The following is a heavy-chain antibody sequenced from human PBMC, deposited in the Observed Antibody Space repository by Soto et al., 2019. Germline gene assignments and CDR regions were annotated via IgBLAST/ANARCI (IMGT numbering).Heavy chain of an antibody. Sequence: ELQLVESGGGLVKPGGSLRLSCAASGFDFSNGWMSWVRQATGKGLEWVGRIKSKIHGETTDYAAPVKGRFTISRDDSKNTLYLQMNSLKIEDTAVYYCTTDEWEWGQGTLVTVSS. D-gene: IGHD1-26*01. J-gene: IGHJ4*02. V-gene: IGHV3-15*05. CDR3: TTDEWE. CDR1: GFDFSNGW. CDR2: IKSKIHGETT.